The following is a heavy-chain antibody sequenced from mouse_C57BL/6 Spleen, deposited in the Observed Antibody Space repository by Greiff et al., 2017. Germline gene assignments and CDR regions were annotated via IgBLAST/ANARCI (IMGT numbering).Heavy chain of an antibody. CDR2: ISSGSSTI. CDR3: ARLQLGPYWYFDV. CDR1: GFTFSDYG. Sequence: EVKLVESGGGLVKPGGSLKLSCAASGFTFSDYGMHWVRQAPEKGLEWVAYISSGSSTIYYADTVKGRFTISRDNAKNTLFLQMTSLRSEDTAMYYCARLQLGPYWYFDVWGTGTTVTVSS. D-gene: IGHD4-1*02. J-gene: IGHJ1*03. V-gene: IGHV5-17*01.